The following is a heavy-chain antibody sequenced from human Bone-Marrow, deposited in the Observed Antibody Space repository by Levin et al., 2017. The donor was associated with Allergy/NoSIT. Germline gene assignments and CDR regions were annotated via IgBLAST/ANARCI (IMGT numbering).Heavy chain of an antibody. CDR3: ARALPPTSDSSGYYGYYGMDV. D-gene: IGHD3-22*01. CDR1: GGTFSSYA. J-gene: IGHJ6*02. CDR2: IIPIFGTA. V-gene: IGHV1-69*13. Sequence: SVKVSCKASGGTFSSYAISWVRQAPGQGLEWMGGIIPIFGTANYAQKFQGRVTITADESTSTAYMELSSLRSEDTAVYYCARALPPTSDSSGYYGYYGMDVWGQGTTVTVSS.